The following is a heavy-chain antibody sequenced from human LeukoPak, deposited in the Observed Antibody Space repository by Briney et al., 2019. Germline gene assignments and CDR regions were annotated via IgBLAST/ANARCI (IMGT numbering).Heavy chain of an antibody. V-gene: IGHV3-23*01. CDR2: ITGRGDAT. CDR1: DFNFITYA. Sequence: GGSLRLSCAASDFNFITYAMSWVRQAPGKGLEWVSTITGRGDATYYADSVKGRFTISRDNSKNTLYLQMNSLRADDTAVYYCARDSSMLRGPLVIYYFDFWGQGTLVTVSS. CDR3: ARDSSMLRGPLVIYYFDF. D-gene: IGHD3-10*01. J-gene: IGHJ4*02.